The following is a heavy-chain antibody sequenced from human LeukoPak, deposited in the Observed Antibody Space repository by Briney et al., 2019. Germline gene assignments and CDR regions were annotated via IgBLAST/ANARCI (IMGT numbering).Heavy chain of an antibody. D-gene: IGHD3-10*01. J-gene: IGHJ4*02. V-gene: IGHV4-39*01. Sequence: SETLSLTCTVSGGSISSSGYYWGWIRQPPGKGLEWIGTIYCSGSTYYRPSLQSRVTISVDTSKNQLSLKLSSVTAADTAVYYCARHQGFTSMVRGVIDYWGQGTLVTVSS. CDR2: IYCSGST. CDR3: ARHQGFTSMVRGVIDY. CDR1: GGSISSSGYY.